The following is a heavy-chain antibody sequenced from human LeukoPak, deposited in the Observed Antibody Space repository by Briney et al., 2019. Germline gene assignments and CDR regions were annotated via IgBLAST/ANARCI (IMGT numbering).Heavy chain of an antibody. CDR3: ARQWNYDAFDI. CDR2: IWYDGSNK. J-gene: IGHJ3*02. Sequence: PGGSLRLSCAASGFTFSSYGMHWVRQAPGKGLEWVAVIWYDGSNKYYADSVKGRFTISRDNSKNTLYLQMNSLRGEDTAFFYCARQWNYDAFDIWGQGTMVTVSS. V-gene: IGHV3-33*01. CDR1: GFTFSSYG. D-gene: IGHD1-7*01.